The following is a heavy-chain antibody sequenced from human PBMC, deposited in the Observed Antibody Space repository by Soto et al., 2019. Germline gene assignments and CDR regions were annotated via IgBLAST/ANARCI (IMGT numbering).Heavy chain of an antibody. D-gene: IGHD3-16*02. Sequence: GGSLRLSCAASGFTFSSYAMSWVRQAPGKGLEWVSAISGSGGSTYYADSVKGRFTVSRDNSKNTLYLQMNSLRAEDRAIYHCAKHQGGRYTTCSDAFDIWGQGTMVTVSS. CDR3: AKHQGGRYTTCSDAFDI. CDR2: ISGSGGST. J-gene: IGHJ3*02. V-gene: IGHV3-23*01. CDR1: GFTFSSYA.